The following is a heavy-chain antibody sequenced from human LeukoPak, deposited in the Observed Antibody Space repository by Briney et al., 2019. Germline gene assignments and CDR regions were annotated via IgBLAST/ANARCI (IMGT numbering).Heavy chain of an antibody. Sequence: GGSLRLSCATSGLTFTSYIMHWVRQAPGKGLEWVSSISSSSSYIYYADSVKGRFTISRDNAKNSLYLQMNSLRAEDTAAYYCARDPTLYSYDSSGYYDYWGQGTLVTVSS. V-gene: IGHV3-21*01. CDR2: ISSSSSYI. CDR3: ARDPTLYSYDSSGYYDY. D-gene: IGHD3-22*01. J-gene: IGHJ4*02. CDR1: GLTFTSYI.